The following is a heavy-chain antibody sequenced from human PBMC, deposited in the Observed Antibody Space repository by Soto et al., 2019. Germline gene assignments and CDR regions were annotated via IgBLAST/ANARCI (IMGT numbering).Heavy chain of an antibody. CDR2: ISSGSNSI. CDR1: GFTFRSYS. V-gene: IGHV3-48*01. J-gene: IGHJ4*02. CDR3: ARGEGRESDY. Sequence: EVQLVESGGGLVQPGGSLRLSCAASGFTFRSYSMNWVRQSPGKGLEWVSYISSGSNSIYYADSVKGRFTISRDNAKNSLYQQMNRLSAEATAVYYCARGEGRESDYWGQGTLVTVSS.